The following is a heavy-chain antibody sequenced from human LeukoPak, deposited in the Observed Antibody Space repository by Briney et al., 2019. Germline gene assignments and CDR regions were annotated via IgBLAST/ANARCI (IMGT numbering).Heavy chain of an antibody. V-gene: IGHV3-23*01. D-gene: IGHD2-2*02. CDR2: ISGSGGST. Sequence: PGGSLRLSCAAPGFTFSMYAMSWVRQAPGEGLGWVSAISGSGGSTYYADSVKGRFTISRDNSKNTLYLQMNSLRAEDTAVYYCAKAFIDIVVVPAAIVPIDYWGQGTLVTVSS. CDR1: GFTFSMYA. CDR3: AKAFIDIVVVPAAIVPIDY. J-gene: IGHJ4*02.